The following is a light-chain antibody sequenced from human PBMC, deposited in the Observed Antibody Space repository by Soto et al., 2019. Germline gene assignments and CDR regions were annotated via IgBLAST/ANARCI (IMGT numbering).Light chain of an antibody. V-gene: IGLV2-8*01. CDR3: SSYAGSNAYV. CDR1: SSDVGGYNY. Sequence: QSALTQPLSASGSPGQSVTISCTGTSSDVGGYNYVSWYQQHPGKAPKLMIYEVSKRPSGVPDRFSGSKSGNTASLTVSGLQAEDEADYYCSSYAGSNAYVFGTGTK. CDR2: EVS. J-gene: IGLJ1*01.